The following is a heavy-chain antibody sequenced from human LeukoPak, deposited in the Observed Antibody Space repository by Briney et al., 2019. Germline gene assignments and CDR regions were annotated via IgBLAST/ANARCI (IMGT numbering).Heavy chain of an antibody. CDR1: GYTFTSYG. Sequence: ASVTDSCKPSGYTFTSYGISWVRQAPGQGREWMGWISGYNGNKKYAQKLQGRVTMTTDTSTSTAYMELRSLRSDDTAVYYCARDALQIYYDSSGYHLDAFDNWGQGTMVTVSS. CDR2: ISGYNGNK. CDR3: ARDALQIYYDSSGYHLDAFDN. D-gene: IGHD3-22*01. V-gene: IGHV1-18*01. J-gene: IGHJ3*02.